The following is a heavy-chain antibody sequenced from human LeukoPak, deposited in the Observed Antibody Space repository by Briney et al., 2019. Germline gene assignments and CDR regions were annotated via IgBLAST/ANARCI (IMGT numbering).Heavy chain of an antibody. D-gene: IGHD2-8*02. V-gene: IGHV1-69*04. CDR2: IIPLVDVT. CDR3: ARDMSPPGVLVTSDYGMGV. CDR1: GDSFGRYG. J-gene: IGHJ6*02. Sequence: SVKVSCKASGDSFGRYGISWVRQAPGQGLEWMGRIIPLVDVTNYAQRFQGKVTITADRFTSTAYLELTSLTSDDTAVYYCARDMSPPGVLVTSDYGMGVWGRGTTVIVSS.